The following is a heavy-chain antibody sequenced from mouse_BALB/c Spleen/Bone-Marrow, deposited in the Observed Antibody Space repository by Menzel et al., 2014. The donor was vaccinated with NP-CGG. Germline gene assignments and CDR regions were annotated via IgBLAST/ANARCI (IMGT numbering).Heavy chain of an antibody. CDR2: ISYSGST. CDR1: GDSITSGY. J-gene: IGHJ4*01. D-gene: IGHD2-2*01. CDR3: ARFGYGYALDY. Sequence: EVMLVESGPSLVKPSQTLSLTCSVTGDSITSGYWNWIRKFPGNKLEYMGNISYSGSTYYNPSLKSRISITRDTSKNQYYLQLKSVTAEDTATYYCARFGYGYALDYWGQGTSVTVSS. V-gene: IGHV3-8*02.